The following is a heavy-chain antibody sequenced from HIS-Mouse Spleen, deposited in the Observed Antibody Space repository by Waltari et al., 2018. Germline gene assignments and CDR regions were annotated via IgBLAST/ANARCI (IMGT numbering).Heavy chain of an antibody. D-gene: IGHD1-26*01. CDR3: ARDIVGATADY. Sequence: QVQLVQSGAEVKKPGASVKVSCKASGYTFTGYYMHWVRQAPGQGLEWMGWIKPNSVGTNDEQKFQGRVTRTRETSISTAYMELSRLRSDDTAVYYCARDIVGATADYWGQGTLVTVSS. V-gene: IGHV1-2*02. CDR1: GYTFTGYY. J-gene: IGHJ4*02. CDR2: IKPNSVGT.